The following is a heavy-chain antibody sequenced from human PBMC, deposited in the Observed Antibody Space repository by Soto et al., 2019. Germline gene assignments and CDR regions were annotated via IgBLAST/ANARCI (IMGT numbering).Heavy chain of an antibody. J-gene: IGHJ6*02. Sequence: GASVKVSCKASGGTFSSYAISWVRQAPGQGLEWMGVIIPIFGTANYAQKFQGRVTITADESTSTACMELSSLRSEDTAVYYCAREGPDYYGMDVWGQGTTVTVSS. CDR2: IIPIFGTA. CDR3: AREGPDYYGMDV. V-gene: IGHV1-69*13. CDR1: GGTFSSYA.